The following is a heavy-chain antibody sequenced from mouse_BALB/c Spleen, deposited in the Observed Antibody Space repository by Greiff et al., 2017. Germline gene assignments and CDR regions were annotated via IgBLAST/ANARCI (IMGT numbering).Heavy chain of an antibody. V-gene: IGHV1-39*01. CDR3: ARSLIYFYAMDY. J-gene: IGHJ4*01. D-gene: IGHD2-1*01. Sequence: VQLQQTGPELVKPGASVKISCKASGYSFTDYIMLWVKQSHGKSLEWIGNINPYYGSTSYNLKFKGKATLTVDKSSSTAYMQLNSLTSEDSAVYYCARSLIYFYAMDYWGQGTSVTVSS. CDR2: INPYYGST. CDR1: GYSFTDYI.